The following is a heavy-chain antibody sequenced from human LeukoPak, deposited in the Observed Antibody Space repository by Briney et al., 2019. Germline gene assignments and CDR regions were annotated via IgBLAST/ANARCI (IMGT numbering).Heavy chain of an antibody. Sequence: ASVKVSCKVSGYTLTELSMHWVRQAPGKGLEWMGGSDPEDGETIYAQKFQGRVTMTEDTSTDTAYMELSSLRSEDTAVYYCVTIRYYYDSSGQYYFDYWGQGTLVTVSS. J-gene: IGHJ4*02. CDR1: GYTLTELS. CDR2: SDPEDGET. CDR3: VTIRYYYDSSGQYYFDY. D-gene: IGHD3-22*01. V-gene: IGHV1-24*01.